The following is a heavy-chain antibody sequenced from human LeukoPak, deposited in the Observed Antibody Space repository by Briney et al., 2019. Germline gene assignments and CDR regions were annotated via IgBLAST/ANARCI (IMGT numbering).Heavy chain of an antibody. Sequence: GSLRLSCAASGFTFSSYAMHWVRQAPGKGLEWVAVISYDGSNKYYADSVKGRFTISRDNSKNTLYLQMNSLRAEDTAVYYCARDLDSSGWYLSYYYYYGMDVWGQGTTVTVSS. CDR2: ISYDGSNK. CDR1: GFTFSSYA. CDR3: ARDLDSSGWYLSYYYYYGMDV. J-gene: IGHJ6*02. V-gene: IGHV3-30-3*01. D-gene: IGHD6-19*01.